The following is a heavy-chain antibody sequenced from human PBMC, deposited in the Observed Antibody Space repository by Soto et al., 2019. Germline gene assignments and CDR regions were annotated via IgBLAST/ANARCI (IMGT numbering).Heavy chain of an antibody. CDR2: ISGTGGST. D-gene: IGHD6-6*01. Sequence: PGGSLRLSCAASGFTFSIYAMSWVRQAPGKGLEWVSAISGTGGSTYYADSVKGRFTISRDNSKNTLYLQMNSLRAEDTAVYYCAKNWDTTSSSSSHWGQGTLVTVSS. J-gene: IGHJ4*02. CDR1: GFTFSIYA. V-gene: IGHV3-23*01. CDR3: AKNWDTTSSSSSH.